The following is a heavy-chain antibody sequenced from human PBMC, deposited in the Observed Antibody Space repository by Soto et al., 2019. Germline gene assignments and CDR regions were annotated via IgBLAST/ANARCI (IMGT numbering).Heavy chain of an antibody. CDR3: ARGRGAARRFYYYYYGMDV. J-gene: IGHJ6*02. CDR1: GYTFTSDD. Sequence: ASVKVSCKASGYTFTSDDINWVRQATGQGLEWMGWMNPNSGNTGYAQKFQGRVTMTRNTSISTAYMELSSLRSEDTAVYYCARGRGAARRFYYYYYGMDVWGQGTTVTVSS. CDR2: MNPNSGNT. V-gene: IGHV1-8*01. D-gene: IGHD6-6*01.